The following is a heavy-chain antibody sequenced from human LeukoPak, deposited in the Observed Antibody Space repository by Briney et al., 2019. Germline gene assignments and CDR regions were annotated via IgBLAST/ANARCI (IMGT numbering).Heavy chain of an antibody. CDR2: ISYDGSNK. Sequence: QPGGSLRLSCAASGFTFSSYGMHWVRQAPGKGLEWVAVISYDGSNKYYADSVKGRFTISRDNSKNTLYLQMNSLRAEDTAVYYCAKGHHGEYPTHYYYYYGMDVWGQGTTVTVSS. J-gene: IGHJ6*02. CDR3: AKGHHGEYPTHYYYYYGMDV. D-gene: IGHD3-10*01. CDR1: GFTFSSYG. V-gene: IGHV3-30*18.